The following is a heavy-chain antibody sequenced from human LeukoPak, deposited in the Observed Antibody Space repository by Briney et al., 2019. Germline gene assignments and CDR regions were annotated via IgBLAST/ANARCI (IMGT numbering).Heavy chain of an antibody. CDR1: GFTFSSYW. CDR2: IQQDGSEK. J-gene: IGHJ4*02. V-gene: IGHV3-7*01. Sequence: GGSLRLSCAASGFTFSSYWMSWVRRAPGKGLEWVANIQQDGSEKYYVDYVKGRFTISRDNAKNSLYLQINSLRAEDTAGYYCARENTKTKFFGYWGQGTLVTVSS. CDR3: ARENTKTKFFGY. D-gene: IGHD1-1*01.